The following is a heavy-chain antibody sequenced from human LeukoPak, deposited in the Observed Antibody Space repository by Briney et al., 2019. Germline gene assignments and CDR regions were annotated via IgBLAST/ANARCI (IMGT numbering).Heavy chain of an antibody. Sequence: GGSLRLSCAASGFTFSSYDMSWVRQAPGKGLEWVSAISGRGGSTYYADSVKGRFTISRDNSKNTLFLQMNTLRAEDTAVYYCAKDAAKHSGSYPDALDIWGQGTMVTVSS. CDR3: AKDAAKHSGSYPDALDI. J-gene: IGHJ3*02. D-gene: IGHD1-26*01. CDR1: GFTFSSYD. CDR2: ISGRGGST. V-gene: IGHV3-23*01.